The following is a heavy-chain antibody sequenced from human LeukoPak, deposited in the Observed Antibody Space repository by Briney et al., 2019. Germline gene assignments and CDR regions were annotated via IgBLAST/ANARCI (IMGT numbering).Heavy chain of an antibody. CDR2: ISASGST. Sequence: SETLSLTCTVSNGSISIYYWSWVRQPAGKGLEWIGRISASGSTNYNPSLKSRVTMSVDTSKNQFSLKLSSVTAANTAVYYCAREITVTRPFDYWGQGTLVTVSS. CDR3: AREITVTRPFDY. D-gene: IGHD4-17*01. J-gene: IGHJ4*02. CDR1: NGSISIYY. V-gene: IGHV4-4*07.